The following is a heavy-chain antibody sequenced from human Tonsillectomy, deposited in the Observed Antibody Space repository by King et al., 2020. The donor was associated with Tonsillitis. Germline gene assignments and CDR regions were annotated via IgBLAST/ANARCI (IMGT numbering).Heavy chain of an antibody. CDR3: AREGRKWGQLEYFDY. D-gene: IGHD1-26*01. CDR2: IYSGGDT. J-gene: IGHJ4*02. Sequence: VQLVESGGGLVQPGGSLRLSCAASGFTVSSNYMSWVRQAPGQGLEWVSVIYSGGDTYYADSVKGRFTISRDNSKNTLYLQMNSLRVEDTAVYYCAREGRKWGQLEYFDYWGQGTLVTVSS. V-gene: IGHV3-66*01. CDR1: GFTVSSNY.